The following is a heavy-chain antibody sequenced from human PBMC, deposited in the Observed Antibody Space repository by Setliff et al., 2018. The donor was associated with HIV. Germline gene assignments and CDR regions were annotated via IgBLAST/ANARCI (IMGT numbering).Heavy chain of an antibody. D-gene: IGHD3-3*01. Sequence: PGGSLRLSCAASGFTFSTYWMSWVRQASGKGLEWVGRIRSKTNSYATAYAASVKGRFTISRDDSKNTAYLQMNSLKTEDTAMYYCARLSSLEDAFDIWGQGTMVTV. CDR3: ARLSSLEDAFDI. V-gene: IGHV3-73*01. J-gene: IGHJ3*02. CDR1: GFTFSTYW. CDR2: IRSKTNSYAT.